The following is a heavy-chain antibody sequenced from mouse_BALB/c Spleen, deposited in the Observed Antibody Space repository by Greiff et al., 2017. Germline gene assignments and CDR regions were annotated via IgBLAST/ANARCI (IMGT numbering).Heavy chain of an antibody. V-gene: IGHV5-6*01. CDR1: GFTFSSYG. J-gene: IGHJ4*01. Sequence: EVKVVESGGDLVKPGGSLKLSCAASGFTFSSYGMSWVRQTPDKRLEWVATISSGGSYTYYPDSVKGRFTISRDNAKNTLYLQMSSLKSEDTAMYYCARPYGYRYDDAMDYWGQGTSVTVSS. D-gene: IGHD2-14*01. CDR3: ARPYGYRYDDAMDY. CDR2: ISSGGSYT.